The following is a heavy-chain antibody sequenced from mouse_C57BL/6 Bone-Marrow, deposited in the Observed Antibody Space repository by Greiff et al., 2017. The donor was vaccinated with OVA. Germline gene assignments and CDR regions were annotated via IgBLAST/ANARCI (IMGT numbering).Heavy chain of an antibody. D-gene: IGHD1-1*01. J-gene: IGHJ2*01. V-gene: IGHV5-4*03. CDR2: ISDGGSYT. CDR3: ARGSSPYYFDY. CDR1: GFTFSSYA. Sequence: EVKLQESGGGLVKPGGSLKLSCAASGFTFSSYAMSWVRQTPEKRLEWVATISDGGSYTYYPDNVKGRFTISRDNAKNNLYLQMSHLKSEDTAMYYCARGSSPYYFDYWGQGTTLTVSS.